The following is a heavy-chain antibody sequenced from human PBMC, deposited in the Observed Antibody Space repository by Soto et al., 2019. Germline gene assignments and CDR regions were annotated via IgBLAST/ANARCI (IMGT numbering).Heavy chain of an antibody. V-gene: IGHV1-69*12. Sequence: QVQLVQSGAEVKKPGSSVKVSCKASGGTFSSYAISWVRQAPGQGLEWMGGIIPIFGTANYAQKFQGRVTIXAXVATSTAYMELSSLRSEDTAVYYCARLRDSYGYSDYWGQGTLVTVSS. CDR2: IIPIFGTA. CDR1: GGTFSSYA. D-gene: IGHD5-18*01. J-gene: IGHJ4*02. CDR3: ARLRDSYGYSDY.